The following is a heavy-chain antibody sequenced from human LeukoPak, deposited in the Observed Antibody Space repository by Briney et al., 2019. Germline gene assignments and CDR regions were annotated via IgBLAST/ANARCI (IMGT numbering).Heavy chain of an antibody. V-gene: IGHV1-2*02. D-gene: IGHD6-13*01. J-gene: IGHJ4*02. Sequence: ASVKVSCKASGYTFTDYYIHWVRQAPGQGLEWMGWINPNSGDTNYAQKFHGRVTMARDTSISTAYIELSWLRSDDTAVYFCARERFAAAGSFDYWGQGTLVTVSS. CDR2: INPNSGDT. CDR3: ARERFAAAGSFDY. CDR1: GYTFTDYY.